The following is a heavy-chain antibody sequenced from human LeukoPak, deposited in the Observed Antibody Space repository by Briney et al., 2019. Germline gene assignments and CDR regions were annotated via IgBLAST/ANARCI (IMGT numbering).Heavy chain of an antibody. V-gene: IGHV1-46*01. CDR3: ARERGLQTSDFDY. D-gene: IGHD4-11*01. CDR2: INPSGGST. CDR1: GYTFTSYY. Sequence: ASVKVSCKASGYTFTSYYMHWVRQAPGQGLEWMGIINPSGGSTSYAQKFQGRVTMTRDMSTSTVYMELRSLRSEDTAVYYCARERGLQTSDFDYWGQGTLVTVSS. J-gene: IGHJ4*02.